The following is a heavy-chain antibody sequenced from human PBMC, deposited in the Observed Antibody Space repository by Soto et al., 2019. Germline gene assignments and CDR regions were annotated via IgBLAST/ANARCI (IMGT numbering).Heavy chain of an antibody. CDR1: GGAISGYY. Sequence: SETLSLTCTVTGGAISGYYWTWIRQSDGEGLEWIGRIYSSGSTNYNPSLKSRVTISLDTSMNYFSLRLSSVTAADTAVYYCARGQRFSDWFDPWGQGTLVTVSS. V-gene: IGHV4-4*07. J-gene: IGHJ5*02. CDR3: ARGQRFSDWFDP. D-gene: IGHD3-3*01. CDR2: IYSSGST.